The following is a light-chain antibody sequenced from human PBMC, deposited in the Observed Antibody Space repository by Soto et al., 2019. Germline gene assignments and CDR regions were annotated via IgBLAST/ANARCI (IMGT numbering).Light chain of an antibody. V-gene: IGLV2-11*01. J-gene: IGLJ2*01. CDR3: CSYAGSYTFAV. CDR1: SSDVGGYKY. CDR2: DVT. Sequence: QSVLTQPRSVSGSPGQSVTISCTGTSSDVGGYKYVSWYQQHPGKAPKLMIYDVTKRPSGVPDRFSGSKSGNTASLTISGLQPEDEADYYCCSYAGSYTFAVFGGGTKVTVL.